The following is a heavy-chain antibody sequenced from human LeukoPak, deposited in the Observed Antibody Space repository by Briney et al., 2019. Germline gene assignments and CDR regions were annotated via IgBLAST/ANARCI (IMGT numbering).Heavy chain of an antibody. D-gene: IGHD3-10*01. Sequence: PGGSLRLSCAASGFTISTYWMNWVRQAPGKGLEWVAHIKQDGSAEYYVDSVKGRFTISRDNAEYSVFLQMDSLRAEDTSVYYCTRSPEGRPIDFWGQGTLVTVSS. J-gene: IGHJ4*02. V-gene: IGHV3-7*01. CDR1: GFTISTYW. CDR2: IKQDGSAE. CDR3: TRSPEGRPIDF.